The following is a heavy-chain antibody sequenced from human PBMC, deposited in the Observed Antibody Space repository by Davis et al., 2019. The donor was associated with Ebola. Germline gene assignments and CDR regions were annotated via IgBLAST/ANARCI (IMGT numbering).Heavy chain of an antibody. Sequence: PGGSLRLSCAASGFTFSSYAMSWVCQAPGKGLEWVSGISGSGGSTYYADPVKGRFTISRDNSKNTLYVQMNSLRAEDTAVYYCAQLPWPSVPDYFDYWGQGTLVTVSS. CDR1: GFTFSSYA. CDR3: AQLPWPSVPDYFDY. CDR2: ISGSGGST. V-gene: IGHV3-23*01. J-gene: IGHJ4*02. D-gene: IGHD5-12*01.